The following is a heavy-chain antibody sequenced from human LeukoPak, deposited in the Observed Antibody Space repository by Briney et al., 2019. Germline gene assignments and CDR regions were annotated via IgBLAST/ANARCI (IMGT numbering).Heavy chain of an antibody. V-gene: IGHV4-39*01. Sequence: PSETLSLTCIVSSVSISDSNYFWGWIRQPPGKGLQWIGSIYFGGTTYYNAPLKSRVTLSVDTSKNLFSLTLASVTAADTAIYYCARLRRVRGGRMELDYWGQGTLATVSS. CDR2: IYFGGTT. D-gene: IGHD3-10*01. CDR3: ARLRRVRGGRMELDY. J-gene: IGHJ4*02. CDR1: SVSISDSNYF.